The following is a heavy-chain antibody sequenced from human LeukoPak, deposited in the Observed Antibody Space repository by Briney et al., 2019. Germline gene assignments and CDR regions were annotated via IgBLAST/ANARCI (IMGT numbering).Heavy chain of an antibody. CDR3: AKDRPDPRRVVGITQDSVD. CDR1: GGSFSGYY. D-gene: IGHD3-22*01. J-gene: IGHJ4*02. Sequence: ETLSLTCAVYGGSFSGYYWSWIRQPPGKGLEWVSGISGSGSSTYDADSVKGRFTISRDNSKNALYLQMNSLRADDSAVYYCAKDRPDPRRVVGITQDSVDWGQGTLVTVSS. V-gene: IGHV3-23*01. CDR2: ISGSGSST.